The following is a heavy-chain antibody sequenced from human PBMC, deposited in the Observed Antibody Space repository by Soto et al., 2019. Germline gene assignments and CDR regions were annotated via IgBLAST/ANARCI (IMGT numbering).Heavy chain of an antibody. V-gene: IGHV1-69*01. Sequence: QVQLVQSGAEVKKPGSSVKVSCTASGGTFSSYAIIWVRHAPGQGLEWMGAIIPIFGTPNYAQKFQGRVTITADESTSTAYMEQSSLRSEDTAVSYCAIGLGEVGAHLDYWGQGTLVTVSS. J-gene: IGHJ4*02. D-gene: IGHD3-16*01. CDR1: GGTFSSYA. CDR3: AIGLGEVGAHLDY. CDR2: IIPIFGTP.